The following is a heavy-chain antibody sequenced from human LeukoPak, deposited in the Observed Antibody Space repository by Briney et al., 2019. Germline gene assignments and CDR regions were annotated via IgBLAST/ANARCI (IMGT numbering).Heavy chain of an antibody. Sequence: PGGSLRLSCAASGFTFSSYAMHWVRQAPGKGLEWVAVISYDGSNKYYADSVKGRFTISRDNSKNTLYLQMNSLRAEDTAVYYCARDGNYYDSSGYFSAVDYWGQGTLVTVSS. CDR2: ISYDGSNK. V-gene: IGHV3-30*04. CDR1: GFTFSSYA. J-gene: IGHJ4*02. D-gene: IGHD3-22*01. CDR3: ARDGNYYDSSGYFSAVDY.